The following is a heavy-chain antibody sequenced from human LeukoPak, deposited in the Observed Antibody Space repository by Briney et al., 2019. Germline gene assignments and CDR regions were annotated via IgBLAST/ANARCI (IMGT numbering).Heavy chain of an antibody. Sequence: GSLRLSCAASGFTVSSNYMSWVRQAPGKGLEWIGAIYYSGSTYYNPSLKSRVTISVDTSKNQFSLKLSSVTAADTAVYYCARLSGQLGSFYYYYYYMDVWGKGTTVTVSS. CDR2: IYYSGST. D-gene: IGHD6-13*01. J-gene: IGHJ6*03. CDR1: GFTVSSNY. V-gene: IGHV4-59*05. CDR3: ARLSGQLGSFYYYYYYMDV.